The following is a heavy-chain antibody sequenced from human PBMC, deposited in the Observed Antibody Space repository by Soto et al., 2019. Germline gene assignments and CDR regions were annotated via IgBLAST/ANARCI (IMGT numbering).Heavy chain of an antibody. V-gene: IGHV3-21*01. CDR1: GFTFSSYS. Sequence: EVQLVESGGGLVKPGGSLRLSCEASGFTFSSYSMNWVRQAPGKGLEWVSSISSSSSYIYYADSVKGRFTIYRDNAKNSLYRQMNRLRAEDTAVYYCARLYYYYMDVWGKGTTVPVSS. J-gene: IGHJ6*03. CDR2: ISSSSSYI. CDR3: ARLYYYYMDV.